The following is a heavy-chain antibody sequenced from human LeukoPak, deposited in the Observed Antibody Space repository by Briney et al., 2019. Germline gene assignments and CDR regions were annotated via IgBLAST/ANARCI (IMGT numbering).Heavy chain of an antibody. D-gene: IGHD6-19*01. J-gene: IGHJ4*02. CDR2: ISGSGGST. CDR1: GFTVSSNY. CDR3: AKVSGSGYYFDY. Sequence: GGSLRLSCAASGFTVSSNYMSWVRQAPGKGLEWVSAISGSGGSTYYADSVKGRSTISRDNSKNTLYLQMNSLRAEDTAVYYCAKVSGSGYYFDYWGQGTLVTVSS. V-gene: IGHV3-23*01.